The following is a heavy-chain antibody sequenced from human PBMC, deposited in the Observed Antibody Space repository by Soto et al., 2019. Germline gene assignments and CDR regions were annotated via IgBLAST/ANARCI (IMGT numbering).Heavy chain of an antibody. J-gene: IGHJ4*02. D-gene: IGHD3-22*01. V-gene: IGHV2-5*01. Sequence: QITLKESGPPLVKPTQTLTLTCTFSGFSLRTSGVGVGWIRQPPGKALEWLALIYWNDDKRYSSSLKSRLTITKDTSKNQVVLTRTNMDPVDTAKYYCAHSDYYSSGYILPYWGQGTLVTVSS. CDR3: AHSDYYSSGYILPY. CDR2: IYWNDDK. CDR1: GFSLRTSGVG.